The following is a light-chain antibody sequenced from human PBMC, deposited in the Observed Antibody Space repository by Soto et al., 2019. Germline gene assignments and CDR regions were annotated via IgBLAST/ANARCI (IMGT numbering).Light chain of an antibody. CDR1: QSVLYSSNNKNY. J-gene: IGKJ5*01. V-gene: IGKV4-1*01. CDR3: QQYYRTPIT. Sequence: DIVMTQSPDSLAVSLGERATINCKSSQSVLYSSNNKNYLSWYQQKPGQPPKLLIYWASTRKSGVPDRFSGSGSGTDFTLTISSLQAEDVAVYYCQQYYRTPITFGQGTRLEIQ. CDR2: WAS.